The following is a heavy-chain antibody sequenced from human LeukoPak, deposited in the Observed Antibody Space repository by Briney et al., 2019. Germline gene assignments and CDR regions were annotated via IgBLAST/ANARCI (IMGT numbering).Heavy chain of an antibody. V-gene: IGHV3-23*01. J-gene: IGHJ4*02. D-gene: IGHD3-10*01. CDR2: ISASGGLP. CDR1: GFTFSSYA. CDR3: AREFGSGSYYYDY. Sequence: PGGSLRLSCSASGFTFSSYAMTWVRQAPGKGLEWVSAISASGGLPYYADSVKGRFTISRDNFKNTLYLQMNSLRTEDRAVYYCAREFGSGSYYYDYWGQGTLVTVSS.